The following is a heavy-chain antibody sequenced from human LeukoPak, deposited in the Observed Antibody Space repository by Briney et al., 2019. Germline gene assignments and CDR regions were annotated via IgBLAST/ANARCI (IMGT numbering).Heavy chain of an antibody. CDR1: GFTFSSYA. J-gene: IGHJ5*02. CDR3: AKVIVVVPAAKGPFDP. CDR2: ISGSGGST. D-gene: IGHD2-2*01. V-gene: IGHV3-23*01. Sequence: GGSLRLSCAASGFTFSSYAMSWVRQAPGKGLEWVSAISGSGGSTYYADSVKGRFTISRDNSKNTLYLQMNSLRAEDTAVYYCAKVIVVVPAAKGPFDPWGQGTLVTVSS.